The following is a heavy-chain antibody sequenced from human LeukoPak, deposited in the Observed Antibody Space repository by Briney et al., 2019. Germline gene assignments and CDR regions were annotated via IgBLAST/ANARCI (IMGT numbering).Heavy chain of an antibody. J-gene: IGHJ5*02. V-gene: IGHV4-34*01. CDR1: GGSFSGYY. CDR3: ARGSRVRGVENNWFDP. D-gene: IGHD3-10*01. CDR2: INHSGST. Sequence: SETLSLTCAVYGGSFSGYYWSWIRQPPGKGLEWIGDINHSGSTNYNPSLKSRVTISVDTSKNQFSLKLSSVTAADTAVYYCARGSRVRGVENNWFDPWGQGTLVTVSS.